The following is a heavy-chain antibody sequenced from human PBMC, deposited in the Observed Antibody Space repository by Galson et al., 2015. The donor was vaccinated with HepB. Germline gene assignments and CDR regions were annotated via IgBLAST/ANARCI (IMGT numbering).Heavy chain of an antibody. D-gene: IGHD3-16*01. CDR2: ISGNGVNT. CDR1: GFSFSSYA. J-gene: IGHJ3*02. Sequence: SLRLSCAASGFSFSSYAMTWVRQAPGEGLEWVSIISGNGVNTYYADSVKGRFTISRDNSKNTLYLRMNNLRADDTAVYYCAKGYTSRLGAFDIWGQGTMVTVSS. V-gene: IGHV3-23*01. CDR3: AKGYTSRLGAFDI.